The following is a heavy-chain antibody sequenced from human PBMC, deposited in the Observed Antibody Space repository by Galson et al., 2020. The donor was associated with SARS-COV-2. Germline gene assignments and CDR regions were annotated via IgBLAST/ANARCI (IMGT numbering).Heavy chain of an antibody. CDR2: LYYNERK. D-gene: IGHD3-22*01. CDR3: ARVDITMTHLDV. J-gene: IGHJ4*02. Sequence: ASETLSLSCSVSGGAIATNSYYWAWIRQSPGKGLEWIGSLYYNERKYYNPSVESRVTISEDTTRNQFSLRLNSVTAADTAVYYCARVDITMTHLDVWGQGILVTVSS. V-gene: IGHV4-39*01. CDR1: GGAIATNSYY.